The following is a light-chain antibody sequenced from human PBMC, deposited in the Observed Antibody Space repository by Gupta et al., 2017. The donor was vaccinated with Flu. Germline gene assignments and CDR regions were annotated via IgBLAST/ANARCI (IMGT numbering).Light chain of an antibody. CDR2: EVS. CDR1: SSDVGGYNY. Sequence: SALPQPASVTGSPGQSITISWTGTSSDVGGYNYVSWYQHHPGKAHKLMIYEVSKRPAGVANRFSGSKSGNTASLTISGRQEEDEADYYCSSDTSSSYLVFGGGTNLTVL. J-gene: IGLJ3*02. V-gene: IGLV2-14*01. CDR3: SSDTSSSYLV.